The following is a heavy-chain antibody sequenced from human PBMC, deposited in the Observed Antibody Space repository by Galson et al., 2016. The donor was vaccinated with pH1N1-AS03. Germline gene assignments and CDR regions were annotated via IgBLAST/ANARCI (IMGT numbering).Heavy chain of an antibody. J-gene: IGHJ4*02. CDR3: ASGRGATYQFDY. D-gene: IGHD2-2*01. CDR2: IGSSGGST. Sequence: SLRLSCAASGFTFSTRAMSWVSQAPGRGLQWVSAIGSSGGSTYYADSVKGQLTISRDNSKNTLFLQMSSLGAEDTAIYYCASGRGATYQFDYWGQGAVVTVSS. CDR1: GFTFSTRA. V-gene: IGHV3-23*01.